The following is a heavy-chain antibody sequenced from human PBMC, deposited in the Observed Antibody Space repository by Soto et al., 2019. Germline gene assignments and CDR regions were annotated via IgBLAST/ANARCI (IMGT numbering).Heavy chain of an antibody. CDR2: INHSGST. D-gene: IGHD3-22*01. CDR1: GGSFSGYY. J-gene: IGHJ4*02. CDR3: ARGSRRVGTMIVAKGYFDY. Sequence: PSETLSLTCAVYGGSFSGYYWSWIRQPPGKGLEWIGEINHSGSTNYNPSLKSRVTISVDTSKNQFSPKLSSVTAADTAVYYCARGSRRVGTMIVAKGYFDYWGQGTLVTVSS. V-gene: IGHV4-34*01.